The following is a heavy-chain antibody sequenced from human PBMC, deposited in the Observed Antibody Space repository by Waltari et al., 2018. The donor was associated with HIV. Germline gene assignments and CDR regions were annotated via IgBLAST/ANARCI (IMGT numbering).Heavy chain of an antibody. D-gene: IGHD3-3*01. Sequence: QVQLVQSGAEVKKPGASVRVSCKAAGYTFINFDIIWVRQATGQGVEWMGWMNPKSDKAGYSKKFQERVNMNRKHSITTALLELRRLRSEDQGVYFCARLGGGIWSGYRLRRDHYYFDYWGQGTLVTVSS. CDR2: MNPKSDKA. J-gene: IGHJ4*02. V-gene: IGHV1-8*01. CDR3: ARLGGGIWSGYRLRRDHYYFDY. CDR1: GYTFINFD.